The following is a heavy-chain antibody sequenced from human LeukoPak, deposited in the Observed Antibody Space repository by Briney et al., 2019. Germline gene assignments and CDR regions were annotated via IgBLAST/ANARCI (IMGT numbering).Heavy chain of an antibody. D-gene: IGHD2-15*01. CDR2: INPNSGGT. CDR3: AREGLRSVVVVAATVAFDI. Sequence: ASVKVSCKASGYTFTGYYMHWVRQAPGQGLEWMGWINPNSGGTNYAQKFQGRVTMTRDTSISTAYMELSRLRSDDTAVYYCAREGLRSVVVVAATVAFDIWGQGTMVTVSS. V-gene: IGHV1-2*02. CDR1: GYTFTGYY. J-gene: IGHJ3*02.